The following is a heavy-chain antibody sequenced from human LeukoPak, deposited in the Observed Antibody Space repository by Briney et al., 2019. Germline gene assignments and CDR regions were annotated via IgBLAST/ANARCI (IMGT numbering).Heavy chain of an antibody. V-gene: IGHV4-61*02. CDR1: GGSLSSGTYY. D-gene: IGHD2-2*01. CDR3: ATSPHCSSTSCYRV. Sequence: SQTLSLTCTVSGGSLSSGTYYWSWIRQPAGKGLEWIGRVYTSGSTDYNPSLKSRVTMSVDTSKNQFSLNLSSVTAADTAVYYCATSPHCSSTSCYRVWGKGTTVTVSS. J-gene: IGHJ6*04. CDR2: VYTSGST.